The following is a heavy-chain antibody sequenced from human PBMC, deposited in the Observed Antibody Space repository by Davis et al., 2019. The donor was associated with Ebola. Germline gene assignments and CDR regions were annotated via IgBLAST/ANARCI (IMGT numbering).Heavy chain of an antibody. D-gene: IGHD6-19*01. CDR1: GFTFSSYS. CDR3: ARGNTVVADDY. CDR2: ISSSSYI. V-gene: IGHV3-21*01. Sequence: GESLKISCAASGFTFSSYSMNWVRQAPGKGLEWVSSISSSSYIYYADSVKGRFTISRDNAKNSLYLQMNSLRAEDTAVYYCARGNTVVADDYWGQGTLVTVSS. J-gene: IGHJ4*02.